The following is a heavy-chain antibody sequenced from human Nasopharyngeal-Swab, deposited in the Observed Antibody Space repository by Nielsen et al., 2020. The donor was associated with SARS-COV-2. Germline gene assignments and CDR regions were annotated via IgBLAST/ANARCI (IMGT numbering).Heavy chain of an antibody. Sequence: ASVKVSCKASGYTFTGYYMHWVRQAPGQGLEWMGRINPNSGGTNYAQKFQGRVTMTRDTSISTAYMELHRLRSDDTAVYYCARDLGYIRYCSGGSCYQDYWGQGTLVTVSS. J-gene: IGHJ4*02. D-gene: IGHD2-15*01. CDR2: INPNSGGT. V-gene: IGHV1-2*06. CDR1: GYTFTGYY. CDR3: ARDLGYIRYCSGGSCYQDY.